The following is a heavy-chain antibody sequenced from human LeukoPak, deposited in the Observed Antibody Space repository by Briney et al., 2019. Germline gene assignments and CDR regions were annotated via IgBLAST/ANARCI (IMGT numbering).Heavy chain of an antibody. J-gene: IGHJ5*02. CDR2: ISGSGGST. CDR3: AKDSSGWYRYNWFDP. Sequence: PGGSLRLSCAASGFTFSSYAMSWVRQAPGKGLEWVSAISGSGGSTYYADSVKGRFTISRDNSKNTLYLQMNSLRAEDTAVYYCAKDSSGWYRYNWFDPWGQGALVTVSS. CDR1: GFTFSSYA. D-gene: IGHD6-13*01. V-gene: IGHV3-23*01.